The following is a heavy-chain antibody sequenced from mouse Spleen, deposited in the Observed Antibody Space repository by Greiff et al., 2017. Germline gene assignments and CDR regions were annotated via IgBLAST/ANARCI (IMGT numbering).Heavy chain of an antibody. CDR3: ARNYRYEYYFDY. CDR2: INPNYGTT. V-gene: IGHV1-39*01. J-gene: IGHJ2*01. D-gene: IGHD2-14*01. CDR1: GYSFTDYN. Sequence: VHVKQSGPELVKPGASVKISCKASGYSFTDYNMNWVKQSNGKSLEWIGVINPNYGTTSYNQKFKGKATLTVDQSSSTAYMQLNSLTSEDSAVYYCARNYRYEYYFDYWGQGTTLTVSS.